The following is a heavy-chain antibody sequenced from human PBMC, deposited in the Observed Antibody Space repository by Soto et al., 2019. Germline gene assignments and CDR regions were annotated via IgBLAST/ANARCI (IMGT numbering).Heavy chain of an antibody. CDR1: GVSISSYY. V-gene: IGHV4-59*08. D-gene: IGHD5-12*01. J-gene: IGHJ3*02. CDR2: IYYSGST. Sequence: PSETLSLTCTVSGVSISSYYWIWIRQPPGKGLEWIGYIYYSGSTNYNPSLKSRVTISVDTSKNQFSLKLSSVTAADTAVYYCAKFRDGYISDAFDIWGQGTMVTVSS. CDR3: AKFRDGYISDAFDI.